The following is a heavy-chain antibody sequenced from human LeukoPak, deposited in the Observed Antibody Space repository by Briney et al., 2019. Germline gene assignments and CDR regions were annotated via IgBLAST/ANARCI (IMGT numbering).Heavy chain of an antibody. Sequence: GGPLRLSCAASGFTFSSYWMHWVRQAPGKGLVWVSRINSDGGSTSYADSVKGRFTISRDNAKNTLYLQINSLRAEDTAVYYCARGDAYSYGPFDYWGQGTLVTVSS. V-gene: IGHV3-74*01. CDR1: GFTFSSYW. CDR2: INSDGGST. J-gene: IGHJ4*02. CDR3: ARGDAYSYGPFDY. D-gene: IGHD5-18*01.